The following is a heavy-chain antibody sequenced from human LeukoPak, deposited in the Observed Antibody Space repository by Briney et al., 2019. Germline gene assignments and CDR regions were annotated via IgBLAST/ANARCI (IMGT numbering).Heavy chain of an antibody. CDR3: AKDTVGSGWYEGFDY. V-gene: IGHV3-23*01. CDR1: GFTFSSHA. Sequence: GGSLRLSCAASGFTFSSHAMSWVRQAPGKGLEWVSANSGSGGSTYYVDSMRGRFTISRDNSKNTLYLQMNSLRAEDTAIYYCAKDTVGSGWYEGFDYWGQGTLVTVSS. J-gene: IGHJ4*02. CDR2: NSGSGGST. D-gene: IGHD6-19*01.